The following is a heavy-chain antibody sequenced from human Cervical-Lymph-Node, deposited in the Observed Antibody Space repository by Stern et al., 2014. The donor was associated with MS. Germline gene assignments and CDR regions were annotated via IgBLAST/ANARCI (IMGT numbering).Heavy chain of an antibody. D-gene: IGHD6-19*01. CDR1: GYTFSIYD. CDR2: MNPNSSNT. Sequence: VQLVESGAEVKKPGASVKVSCKASGYTFSIYDINWVRQATGQGLEWMGGMNPNSSNTGYAQKFQGRVTMTRNTSISTAYMELSSLRSEDTAVYYCARGRGPGGIAVHPWGQGTLVTVSS. J-gene: IGHJ5*02. V-gene: IGHV1-8*01. CDR3: ARGRGPGGIAVHP.